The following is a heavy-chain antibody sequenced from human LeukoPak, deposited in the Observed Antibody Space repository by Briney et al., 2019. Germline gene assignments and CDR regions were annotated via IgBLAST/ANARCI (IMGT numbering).Heavy chain of an antibody. CDR1: GLTFSSHW. CDR3: TRESTQGDWFDP. Sequence: PGGSLRLSCAASGLTFSSHWMHWVRQAPGKGLVWVSRFNSDGSTTMYADSVKGRFTISRDTAKNTLYLQMNSLRAEDTAVYYCTRESTQGDWFDPWGQGTLVTVSS. J-gene: IGHJ5*02. CDR2: FNSDGSTT. V-gene: IGHV3-74*03. D-gene: IGHD1-26*01.